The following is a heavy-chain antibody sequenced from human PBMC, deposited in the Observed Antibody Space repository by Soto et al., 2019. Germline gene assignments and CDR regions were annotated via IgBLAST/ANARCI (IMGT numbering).Heavy chain of an antibody. Sequence: SETLSLTCTVSGGSISSSSYYWGWIRQPPGKGLEWIGSIYYSGSTYYNPSLKSRVTISVDTSKNQFSLKLSSVTAADTAVYYCARRGAAAGILFDYWGQGTLVTDS. D-gene: IGHD6-13*01. CDR2: IYYSGST. J-gene: IGHJ4*02. CDR3: ARRGAAAGILFDY. V-gene: IGHV4-39*01. CDR1: GGSISSSSYY.